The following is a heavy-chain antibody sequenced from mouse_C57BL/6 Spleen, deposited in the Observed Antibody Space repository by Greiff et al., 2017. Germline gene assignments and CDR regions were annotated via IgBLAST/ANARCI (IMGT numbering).Heavy chain of an antibody. J-gene: IGHJ2*01. CDR2: IDPSDSYT. D-gene: IGHD1-1*01. CDR1: GYTFTSYW. V-gene: IGHV1-59*01. CDR3: ARKDYYGSSYYFDY. Sequence: QVQLQQPGAELVKPGASVKMSCKASGYTFTSYWMHWVKQRPGQGLEWIGVIDPSDSYTNYNQKFKGKATLTVDTSSSTAYMQLSSRTSEDSAVYYCARKDYYGSSYYFDYWGQGTTLTVSS.